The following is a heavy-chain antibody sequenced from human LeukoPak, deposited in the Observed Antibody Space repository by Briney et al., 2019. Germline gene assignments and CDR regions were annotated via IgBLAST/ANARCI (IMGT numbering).Heavy chain of an antibody. CDR3: ARLYDITSDRIDY. V-gene: IGHV4-39*01. J-gene: IGHJ4*01. CDR1: GGSISSSSYY. Sequence: SETLSLTCTASGGSISSSSYYWGWIRQPPGKGLEYIGTIDYSGSTYYNPSLKSRVTISVDTSKNQFSLKLISVTAADTAVYYCARLYDITSDRIDYWGHGTLVTVSS. D-gene: IGHD3-9*01. CDR2: IDYSGST.